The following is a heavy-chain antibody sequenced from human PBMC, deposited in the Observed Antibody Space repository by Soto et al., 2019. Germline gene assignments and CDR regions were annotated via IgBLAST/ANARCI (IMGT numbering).Heavy chain of an antibody. CDR2: ISAYNGNT. V-gene: IGHV1-18*01. Sequence: QVQLVQSGAEVKKPGASVKVSCKASGYTFTSYGINWVRQSPGQGLEWMGWISAYNGNTNYAQKLQGRVTLTTDTSTSTAYMELRSLRSYDTAVYYCARDQGYKYGAFYFDYLGKGTLVTVSS. J-gene: IGHJ4*02. CDR3: ARDQGYKYGAFYFDY. CDR1: GYTFTSYG. D-gene: IGHD1-1*01.